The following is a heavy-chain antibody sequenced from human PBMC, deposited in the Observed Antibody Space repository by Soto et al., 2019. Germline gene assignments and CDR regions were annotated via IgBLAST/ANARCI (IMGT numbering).Heavy chain of an antibody. CDR2: SIPIFGTA. CDR3: ARTTYGSGSYLSYYYGMDV. D-gene: IGHD3-10*01. V-gene: IGHV1-69*01. Sequence: QVQLVQSGAEVKKPGSSVKVSCKASGGTFSSYAISWVRQAPGQGLEWMGGSIPIFGTANYAQKFQGRVTITADESTSTAYMELSSLRSEDTAVYYCARTTYGSGSYLSYYYGMDVWGQGTTVTVSS. CDR1: GGTFSSYA. J-gene: IGHJ6*02.